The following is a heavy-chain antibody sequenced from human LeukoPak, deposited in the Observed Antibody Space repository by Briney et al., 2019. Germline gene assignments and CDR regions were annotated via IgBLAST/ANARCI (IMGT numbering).Heavy chain of an antibody. D-gene: IGHD6-19*01. CDR3: AGGRYSSGWYSVYFDY. CDR2: INHSGST. J-gene: IGHJ4*02. CDR1: GGSFSGYY. Sequence: SETLSLTCAVYGGSFSGYYWSWIRQPPGKGLEWIGEINHSGSTNYNPSLKSRVTISVDTSKNQFSLKLSSVTAADTAVYYCAGGRYSSGWYSVYFDYWGQGTLVTVSS. V-gene: IGHV4-34*01.